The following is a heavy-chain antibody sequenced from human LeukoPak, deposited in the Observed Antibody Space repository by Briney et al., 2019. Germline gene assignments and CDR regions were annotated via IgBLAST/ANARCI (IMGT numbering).Heavy chain of an antibody. Sequence: GGSLRLSCAASGYTFSSYAMHWVRQAPGKGLEWVAFISNDGSYNYCTDSVKGRFNISRDNSENTLYLQMNSLRPDDTAVYYCARDGSGTNLFDVGWFDSWGQGTLVTVSS. V-gene: IGHV3-30*10. J-gene: IGHJ5*01. CDR1: GYTFSSYA. CDR3: ARDGSGTNLFDVGWFDS. D-gene: IGHD1-26*01. CDR2: ISNDGSYN.